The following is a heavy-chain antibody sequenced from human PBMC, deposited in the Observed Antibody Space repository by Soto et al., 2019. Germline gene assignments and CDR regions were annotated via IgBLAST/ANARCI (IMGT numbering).Heavy chain of an antibody. V-gene: IGHV4-31*03. CDR1: GGSISSGGYY. D-gene: IGHD3-22*01. CDR2: IYYSGST. Sequence: SETLSLTCTVSGGSISSGGYYWSWIRQHPGKGLEWIGYIYYSGSTYYNPSLKSRVTISVDTSKNQFSLKLSPVTAADTAVYYCARGKRDYYDSSGYYFDYWGQGTLVTVSS. CDR3: ARGKRDYYDSSGYYFDY. J-gene: IGHJ4*02.